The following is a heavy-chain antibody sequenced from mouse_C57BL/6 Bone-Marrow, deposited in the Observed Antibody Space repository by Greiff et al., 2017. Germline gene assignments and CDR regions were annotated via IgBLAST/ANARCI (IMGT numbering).Heavy chain of an antibody. D-gene: IGHD1-1*01. CDR2: IWSGGST. CDR1: GFSLNSYG. J-gene: IGHJ3*01. Sequence: QVQLQQSGPGLVQPSQSLSITCTVSGFSLNSYGVHWVRQSPGQGLEWLGVIWSGGSTDYNAAFISRLSISKDNSKSQVFFKMNSLQADDTAIYDCARAYYYPFAYWGQGTLVTVSA. CDR3: ARAYYYPFAY. V-gene: IGHV2-2*01.